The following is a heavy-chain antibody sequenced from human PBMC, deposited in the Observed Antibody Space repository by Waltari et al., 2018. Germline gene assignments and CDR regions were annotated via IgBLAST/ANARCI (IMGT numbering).Heavy chain of an antibody. J-gene: IGHJ4*02. CDR3: ARAMVRGVNNDY. D-gene: IGHD3-10*01. CDR1: GYTFTGYY. CDR2: INPNSGGT. Sequence: QVQLVQSGAEVKKPGASVKVSCKASGYTFTGYYMHWVRQAPGKGLEWMVRINPNSGGTNYAQKFQGRVTMTRDTSISTAYMELRRLRSDDTAVYDCARAMVRGVNNDYWGQGTLVTVSS. V-gene: IGHV1-2*06.